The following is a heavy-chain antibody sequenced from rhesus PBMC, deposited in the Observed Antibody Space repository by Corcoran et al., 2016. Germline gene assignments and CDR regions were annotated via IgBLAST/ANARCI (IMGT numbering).Heavy chain of an antibody. CDR3: AVAAEVNRFDV. Sequence: QLQLQESGPGLVKPSETLSLTCAVSGGPISSNWWSWIRQPPGKGLEWIGRISGSGGSTSYNPSLKSRVTISTDTSKNQLSLKLISVTAADTAVYYCAVAAEVNRFDVWGPGVLVTVSS. V-gene: IGHV4-173*01. J-gene: IGHJ5-1*01. CDR2: ISGSGGST. CDR1: GGPISSNW. D-gene: IGHD4-29*01.